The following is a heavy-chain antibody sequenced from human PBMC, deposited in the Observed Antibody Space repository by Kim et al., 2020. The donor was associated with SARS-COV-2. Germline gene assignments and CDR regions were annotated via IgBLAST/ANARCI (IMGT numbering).Heavy chain of an antibody. J-gene: IGHJ4*02. CDR1: GFTFSSYS. CDR3: ATRAPAGGITIFGVVIIVSEYFED. Sequence: GGSLRLSCAASGFTFSSYSMNWVRQAPGKGLEWFSSISSSSSYIYYADSVKGLFTISRDNAKNSLYLQMNSLRAEDTAVYYCATRAPAGGITIFGVVIIVSEYFEDWGQGTLVNVSS. CDR2: ISSSSSYI. V-gene: IGHV3-21*01. D-gene: IGHD3-3*01.